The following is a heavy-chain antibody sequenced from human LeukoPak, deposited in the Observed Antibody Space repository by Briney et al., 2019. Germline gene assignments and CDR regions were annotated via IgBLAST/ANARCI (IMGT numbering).Heavy chain of an antibody. CDR3: ARLPEVVVTASDAFDI. CDR2: ISSSSSYI. J-gene: IGHJ3*02. CDR1: GFTFSSYN. Sequence: GGSLRLSCAASGFTFSSYNMNWVRQSPGKGLGWVSSISSSSSYIYYADSVKGRFTISRDNAKNSLYLQMNSLRAEDTAVYYCARLPEVVVTASDAFDIWGQGTMVTVSS. V-gene: IGHV3-21*01. D-gene: IGHD2-21*02.